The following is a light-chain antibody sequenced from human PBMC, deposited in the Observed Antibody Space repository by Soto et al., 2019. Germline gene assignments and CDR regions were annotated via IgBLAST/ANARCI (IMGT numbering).Light chain of an antibody. V-gene: IGKV3D-15*01. CDR1: ESVTSS. Sequence: EIVMTQSPATLSVSPGDRATLSCRASESVTSSLAWYQQKPGQPPRLLIYGASTRATGIPVRFSGSGSGTEFTLTISGLQSEDFGVYLCQQYNNRPPITFGQGTRLEIK. CDR3: QQYNNRPPIT. J-gene: IGKJ5*01. CDR2: GAS.